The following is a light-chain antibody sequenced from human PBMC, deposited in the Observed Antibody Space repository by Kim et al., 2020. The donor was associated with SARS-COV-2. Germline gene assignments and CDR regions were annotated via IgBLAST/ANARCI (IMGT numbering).Light chain of an antibody. CDR2: NKD. CDR1: NLRNYY. V-gene: IGLV3-19*01. CDR3: NSRGVSDDYIVV. J-gene: IGLJ2*01. Sequence: GQTVKITGQGDNLRNYYASWYQQKPGQAPLLVVYNKDRRPSGVPDRFSASSSGNTASLTITGAQAEDEADYYCNSRGVSDDYIVVFGGGTKVTVL.